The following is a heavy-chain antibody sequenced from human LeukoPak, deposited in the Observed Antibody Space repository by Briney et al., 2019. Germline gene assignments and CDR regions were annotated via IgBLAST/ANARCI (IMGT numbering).Heavy chain of an antibody. J-gene: IGHJ4*02. D-gene: IGHD6-13*01. CDR3: ARDAAAGYSLAC. CDR1: GGTISSGKW. Sequence: SETLSLTCGVSGGTISSGKWWSWVRQPPGKGLEWIGEISHSGSPNYNPSLKSRLTISVDLPKNQFSLDLRSVTAADTAVYYCARDAAAGYSLACWGQGTLVTVSS. CDR2: ISHSGSP. V-gene: IGHV4/OR15-8*01.